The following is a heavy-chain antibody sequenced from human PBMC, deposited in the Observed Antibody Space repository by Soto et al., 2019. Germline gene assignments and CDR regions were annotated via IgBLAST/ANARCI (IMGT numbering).Heavy chain of an antibody. J-gene: IGHJ4*02. CDR1: GGSISSSSYY. D-gene: IGHD6-25*01. CDR3: ARLSRSGADY. Sequence: QLQLQESGPGLVKPSETLSLTCTVSGGSISSSSYYWGWIRQPPGKGLEWIGSIYYSGSTYYNPSLKSRVTISVHTSKNQFSLKLSSVTAADTAVYYCARLSRSGADYWGQGTLVTVSS. CDR2: IYYSGST. V-gene: IGHV4-39*01.